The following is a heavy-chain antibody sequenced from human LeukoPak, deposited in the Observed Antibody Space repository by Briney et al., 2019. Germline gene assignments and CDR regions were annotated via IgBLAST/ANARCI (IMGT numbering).Heavy chain of an antibody. V-gene: IGHV1-18*01. CDR1: GYTFTSYG. Sequence: ASVKVSCKASGYTFTSYGISWVRQAPGQGLEWMGWISAYNGNTNYAQKLQGRVTMTTDKSTSTAYMELRSLRSDDTAVYYCAREGSSGGSCYVFCTGVAFDIWGQGTMVTVSS. CDR3: AREGSSGGSCYVFCTGVAFDI. D-gene: IGHD2-15*01. CDR2: ISAYNGNT. J-gene: IGHJ3*02.